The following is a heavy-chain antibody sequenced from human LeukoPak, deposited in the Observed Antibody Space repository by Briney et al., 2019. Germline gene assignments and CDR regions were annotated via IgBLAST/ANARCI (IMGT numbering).Heavy chain of an antibody. V-gene: IGHV4-34*01. Sequence: PSETLSLTCAVYGGSFSGYYWSWIRQPPGKGLEWIGEINHSGSTNYNPSLKSRVTISVDTSKNQFSLKLSSVTAADTAVYYCAGLEGSRAPAGFDYWGQGTLVTVSS. J-gene: IGHJ4*02. CDR2: INHSGST. D-gene: IGHD3-10*01. CDR3: AGLEGSRAPAGFDY. CDR1: GGSFSGYY.